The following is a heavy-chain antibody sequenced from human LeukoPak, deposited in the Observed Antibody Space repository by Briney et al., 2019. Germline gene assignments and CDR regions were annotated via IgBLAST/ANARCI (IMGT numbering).Heavy chain of an antibody. D-gene: IGHD1-14*01. CDR1: GFTFSNYW. Sequence: GGSLRLSCAASGFTFSNYWMHWVRQVPGKGLVWVSRTNPGGSNTAYADSVKGRFTISRDNARNTLYLQMDSLRVEDTAVYYCARSNQADDYWGQGTLVTVSS. CDR2: TNPGGSNT. V-gene: IGHV3-74*01. J-gene: IGHJ4*02. CDR3: ARSNQADDY.